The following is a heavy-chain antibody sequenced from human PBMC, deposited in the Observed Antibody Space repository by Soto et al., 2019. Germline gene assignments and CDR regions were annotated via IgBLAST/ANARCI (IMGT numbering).Heavy chain of an antibody. CDR2: IIPIFGTA. Sequence: SVKVSCKASGGTFSSYAISWVRQAPGQGLEWMGGIIPIFGTANYAQKFQGRVTITADESTSTAYMELSSLRSEDTAVYYCARVGSYDYIWGSYRPGHAFDIWGQGTMVTVSS. V-gene: IGHV1-69*13. J-gene: IGHJ3*02. D-gene: IGHD3-16*02. CDR1: GGTFSSYA. CDR3: ARVGSYDYIWGSYRPGHAFDI.